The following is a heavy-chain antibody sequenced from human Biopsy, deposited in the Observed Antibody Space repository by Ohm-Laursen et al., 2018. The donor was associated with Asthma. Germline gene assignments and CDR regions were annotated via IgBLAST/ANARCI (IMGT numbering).Heavy chain of an antibody. J-gene: IGHJ4*02. CDR2: INGKSNSI. V-gene: IGHV3-11*01. CDR1: GFTFSNYA. Sequence: SLRLSCSASGFTFSNYAMSGVRQAPGKGLEWISYINGKSNSIEYADSVEGRFTISRDNAKNSLYLQMNSLRAEDTAVYYCARDSYSSGLYDDYESWGQGTLVTVSS. D-gene: IGHD6-19*01. CDR3: ARDSYSSGLYDDYES.